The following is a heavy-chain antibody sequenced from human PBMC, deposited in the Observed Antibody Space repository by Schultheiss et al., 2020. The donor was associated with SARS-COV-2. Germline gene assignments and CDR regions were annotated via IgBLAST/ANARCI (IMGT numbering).Heavy chain of an antibody. J-gene: IGHJ4*02. CDR2: IRSKAYGGTT. D-gene: IGHD3-16*02. Sequence: GGSLRLSCAASGFTFSSYGMHWVRQAPGKGLEWVGFIRSKAYGGTTEYAASVKGRFTISRDDSKNTLYLQMNSLRAEDTAVYYCARPVWGSYRNGASRLIDYWGQGTLVTVSS. V-gene: IGHV3-71*01. CDR1: GFTFSSYG. CDR3: ARPVWGSYRNGASRLIDY.